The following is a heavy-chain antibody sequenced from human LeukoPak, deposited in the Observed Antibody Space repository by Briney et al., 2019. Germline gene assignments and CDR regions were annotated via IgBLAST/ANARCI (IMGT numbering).Heavy chain of an antibody. CDR2: INHRGRT. Sequence: SETLSLTCAASGDSFIGYFWTWIRQAPGKGLEWIGDINHRGRTNYNPSLQRRVSISVDTSKNQFSLNVTSVTGADTAVYYCARTSGFFDSSASYQQNPYYFQYWGQGVLVTVSS. D-gene: IGHD3-22*01. J-gene: IGHJ4*02. CDR3: ARTSGFFDSSASYQQNPYYFQY. V-gene: IGHV4-34*01. CDR1: GDSFIGYF.